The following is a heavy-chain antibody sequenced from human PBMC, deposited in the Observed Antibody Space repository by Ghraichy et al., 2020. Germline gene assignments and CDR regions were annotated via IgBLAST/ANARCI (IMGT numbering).Heavy chain of an antibody. Sequence: GGSLRLSCAASGFTFSRYGMHWVRQAPGKGLEWVAVIWYDGSKKYYADSVKGRFTISRDNSKNTLYLQLNSLSAEDTAVYYCAKDSNPVLDYYFYGMDVWCPGTTVTVSS. CDR3: AKDSNPVLDYYFYGMDV. CDR2: IWYDGSKK. J-gene: IGHJ6*02. V-gene: IGHV3-33*06. CDR1: GFTFSRYG. D-gene: IGHD3-3*01.